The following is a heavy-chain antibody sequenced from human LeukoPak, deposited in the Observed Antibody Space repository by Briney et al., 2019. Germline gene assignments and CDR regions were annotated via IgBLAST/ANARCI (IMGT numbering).Heavy chain of an antibody. CDR1: GGSISSSSYY. V-gene: IGHV4-39*01. Sequence: SETLSLTCTVSGGSISSSSYYWGWIRQPPGKGLEWIGSIYYSGSTYYNPSLKSRVTISVDTSKNQFSLKLSSVTAADTAVYYCAVGVGAFDYWGQGTLVTVSS. D-gene: IGHD1-26*01. CDR2: IYYSGST. J-gene: IGHJ4*02. CDR3: AVGVGAFDY.